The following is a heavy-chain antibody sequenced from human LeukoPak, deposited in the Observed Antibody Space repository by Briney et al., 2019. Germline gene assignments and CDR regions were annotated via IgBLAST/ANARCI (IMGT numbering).Heavy chain of an antibody. D-gene: IGHD4-17*01. CDR2: LSWNGGNI. CDR1: GFTFHDYA. CDR3: AKALGSTVTTRTYFDY. Sequence: PGGSLRLSCAASGFTFHDYAMHWVRQAPGRGREWVSGLSWNGGNIGYAESVRGRFTISRDNAGNSLYLQMNSLRPEDTALYYCAKALGSTVTTRTYFDYGGQGPLVTVS. J-gene: IGHJ4*02. V-gene: IGHV3-9*01.